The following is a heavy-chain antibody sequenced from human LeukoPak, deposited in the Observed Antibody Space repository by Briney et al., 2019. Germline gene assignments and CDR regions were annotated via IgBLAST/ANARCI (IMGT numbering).Heavy chain of an antibody. J-gene: IGHJ5*02. CDR2: ISGSGGST. CDR1: GFTFSSYA. Sequence: GGSLRLSCAASGFTFSSYAMSWVRQAPGKGLEWVSAISGSGGSTYYADSVKGRFTISRDNSKNTLYLQMNSLRAEDTAVYYCAKVRYSSSWYEGNWFDPWGQGTLVTVSS. CDR3: AKVRYSSSWYEGNWFDP. V-gene: IGHV3-23*01. D-gene: IGHD6-13*01.